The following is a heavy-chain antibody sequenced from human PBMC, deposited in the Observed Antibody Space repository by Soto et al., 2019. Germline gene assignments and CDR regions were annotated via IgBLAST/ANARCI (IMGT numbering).Heavy chain of an antibody. CDR2: IYWDDDK. CDR3: AHRVLRTVFGLVTTTAIYFDF. J-gene: IGHJ4*02. Sequence: QITLNESGPTQVKPRQTLTLTCTFSGFSLTTSGVGVGWIRQSPGKAPEWLALIYWDDDKRYSPSLKSRLTITTDTSKKQLVLTMADLDPADTATYYCAHRVLRTVFGLVTTTAIYFDFWGQGTPVAVSS. V-gene: IGHV2-5*02. D-gene: IGHD3-3*01. CDR1: GFSLTTSGVG.